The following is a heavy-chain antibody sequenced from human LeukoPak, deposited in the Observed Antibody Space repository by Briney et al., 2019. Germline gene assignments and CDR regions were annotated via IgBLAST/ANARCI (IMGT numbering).Heavy chain of an antibody. CDR1: GYTFTSYD. D-gene: IGHD3-3*01. V-gene: IGHV1-8*01. J-gene: IGHJ6*03. CDR2: MSPNSGYS. Sequence: ASVKVSCKASGYTFTSYDINWVRQATGQGLEWMGRMSPNSGYSVYAQKFQGRVTITTNNSIITAYMEVSSLRSEDTAVYYCARGGSTIFGVGEPNYMDVWGKGTTVTVSS. CDR3: ARGGSTIFGVGEPNYMDV.